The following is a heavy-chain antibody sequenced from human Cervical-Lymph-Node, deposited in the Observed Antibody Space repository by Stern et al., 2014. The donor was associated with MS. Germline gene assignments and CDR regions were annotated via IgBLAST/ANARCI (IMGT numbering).Heavy chain of an antibody. V-gene: IGHV1-2*04. CDR1: EYTFTGYY. CDR3: ARSVRLVRSSTNGWLAP. CDR2: INPNSGDT. D-gene: IGHD2-2*01. J-gene: IGHJ5*02. Sequence: VQLVESGAEVKKPGASVKISCKASEYTFTGYYIHWVRQAPGHGLEWMGWINPNSGDTNYAQKFQGWVTMTRDTSIGTAYLELSSLRSNDTAVYYCARSVRLVRSSTNGWLAPWGQGTLGTVSP.